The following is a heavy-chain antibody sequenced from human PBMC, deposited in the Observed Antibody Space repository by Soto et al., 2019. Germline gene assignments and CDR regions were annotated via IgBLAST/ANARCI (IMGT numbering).Heavy chain of an antibody. D-gene: IGHD6-19*01. CDR3: ARRGIAVAGTVSWFDP. V-gene: IGHV4-39*01. CDR2: IYYSGST. CDR1: GGSISSSSYY. J-gene: IGHJ5*02. Sequence: SETLSLTCTVSGGSISSSSYYWGWIRQPPGKGLEWIGSIYYSGSTYYNPSLKSRVTISVDTSKNQFSLKLSSVTAADTAVYYCARRGIAVAGTVSWFDPWGQGTLVTVSS.